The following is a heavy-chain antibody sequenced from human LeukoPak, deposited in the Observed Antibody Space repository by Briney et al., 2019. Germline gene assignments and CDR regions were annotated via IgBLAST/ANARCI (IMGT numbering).Heavy chain of an antibody. V-gene: IGHV4-59*01. CDR1: GGSISSYY. D-gene: IGHD2-21*02. CDR3: ASGREDCVDYYFEY. Sequence: SETLSLTCTVSGGSISSYYWSWIRQPPGKGLEWIGYIYYSGSTNYNPSLKSRVTISVDTSKNQFSLKLSSVTAADTAVYYCASGREDCVDYYFEYCGQGTPLTVSS. J-gene: IGHJ4*02. CDR2: IYYSGST.